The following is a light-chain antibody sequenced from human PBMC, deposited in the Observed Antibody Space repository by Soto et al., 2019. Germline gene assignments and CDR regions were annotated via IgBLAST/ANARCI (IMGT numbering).Light chain of an antibody. J-gene: IGLJ1*01. V-gene: IGLV1-47*01. CDR1: SSNIGSNY. CDR3: AAWDDSLSGYV. Sequence: VLTQPPSASGTPGQRVTMSCFGSSSNIGSNYVYWYQQLPGAAPKLLIYTNNQRPSGVPDRFSGSKSGTSASLAISGLRSEDEADYYCAAWDDSLSGYVFGTGTKVTVL. CDR2: TNN.